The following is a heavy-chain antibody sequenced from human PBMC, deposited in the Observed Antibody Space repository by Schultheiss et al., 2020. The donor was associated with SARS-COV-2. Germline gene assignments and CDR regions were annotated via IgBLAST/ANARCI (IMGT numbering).Heavy chain of an antibody. J-gene: IGHJ4*02. V-gene: IGHV4-39*01. D-gene: IGHD6-6*01. CDR1: GGSISSGGYY. Sequence: SQTLSLTCTVSGGSISSGGYYWGWIRQPPGKGLEWIGEINHSGSTNYNPSLKSRVTISVDTSKNQFSLKLSSVTAADTAVYYCARHVVAAGPSFDYWGQGTLVTVSS. CDR2: INHSGST. CDR3: ARHVVAAGPSFDY.